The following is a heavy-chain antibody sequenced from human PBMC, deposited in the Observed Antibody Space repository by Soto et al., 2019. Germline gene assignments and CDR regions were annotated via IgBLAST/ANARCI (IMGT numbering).Heavy chain of an antibody. D-gene: IGHD3-3*01. CDR2: ISYDGSNK. J-gene: IGHJ6*02. Sequence: QVQLVESGGGVVQPGRSLRLSCAASGFTFSSYAMRWVRQAPGKGLVGVAVISYDGSNKNHADTVKGRFTISRDNSKNTLYLQMNSLRAEDTAAYYCARGYDFWSGYYYPYGMDVWGQGTTVTVSS. CDR3: ARGYDFWSGYYYPYGMDV. CDR1: GFTFSSYA. V-gene: IGHV3-30-3*01.